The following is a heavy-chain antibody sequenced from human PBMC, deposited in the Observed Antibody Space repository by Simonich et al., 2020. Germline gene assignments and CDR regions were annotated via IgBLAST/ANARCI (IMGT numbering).Heavy chain of an antibody. CDR1: GYTFTGYY. D-gene: IGHD3-3*01. J-gene: IGHJ6*03. CDR3: ARGGVQYYYYYMDV. V-gene: IGHV1-2*02. CDR2: INPNRGGT. Sequence: QVQLVQSGAEVKKPGASVKVSCKASGYTFTGYYMHWVRKATGQGLEWMGWINPNRGGTNYAQKFQGRVTMTRDTSISTAYMELSRLRSDDTAVYYCARGGVQYYYYYMDVWGKGTTVTVSS.